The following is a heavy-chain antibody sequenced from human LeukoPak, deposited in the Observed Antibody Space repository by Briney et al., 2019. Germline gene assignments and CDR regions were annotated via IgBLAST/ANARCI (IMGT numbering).Heavy chain of an antibody. CDR2: ISGSGAST. Sequence: PGGSLRLSCAASGFTFSSYAMSWVRQAPGKGLEWVSGISGSGASTYYTDSVKGRFTISRDNSKNTLYLQMNSLRAEDTAVYYCAKVQRPYQLLWDYWGQGTLVTVSS. CDR1: GFTFSSYA. J-gene: IGHJ4*02. V-gene: IGHV3-23*01. CDR3: AKVQRPYQLLWDY. D-gene: IGHD2-2*01.